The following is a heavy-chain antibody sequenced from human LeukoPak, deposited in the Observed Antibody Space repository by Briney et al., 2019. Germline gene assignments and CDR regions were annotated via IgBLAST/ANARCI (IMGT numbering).Heavy chain of an antibody. CDR1: AGSINKYY. V-gene: IGHV4-59*12. Sequence: SETLSLTCTVSAGSINKYYWSWIRQPPGKGLEWIGYIYYSGSTNYNPSLKSRVTISVDTSKNQFSLKLSSVTAADTAVYYCARGVYIAAAQYAYWGQGTLVTVSS. CDR3: ARGVYIAAAQYAY. J-gene: IGHJ4*02. CDR2: IYYSGST. D-gene: IGHD6-13*01.